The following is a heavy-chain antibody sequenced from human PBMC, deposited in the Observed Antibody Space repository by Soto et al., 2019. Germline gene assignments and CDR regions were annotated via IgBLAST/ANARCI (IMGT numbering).Heavy chain of an antibody. CDR3: ARGGGVGLDGSVAFDI. J-gene: IGHJ3*02. D-gene: IGHD1-1*01. V-gene: IGHV1-46*01. CDR1: GYTLTSHH. CDR2: INPANGVA. Sequence: QVHLVQSGAEVKKPGASMKVSCTASGYTLTSHHVHWVRQAPGRRLEWMGSINPANGVAQYTARFQGRVIMTRDTSTSTVYMELRGLTSEDTAIFYCARGGGVGLDGSVAFDIWGQGTMVTVSS.